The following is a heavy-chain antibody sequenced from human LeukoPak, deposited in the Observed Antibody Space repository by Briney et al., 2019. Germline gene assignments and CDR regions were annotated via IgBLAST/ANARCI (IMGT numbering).Heavy chain of an antibody. J-gene: IGHJ4*02. CDR2: INPNSGGT. CDR1: GYTFTGYY. CDR3: ARGQSTLAGHFDY. Sequence: ASVKVSFKASGYTFTGYYMHWVRQAPGQGLEWMGWINPNSGGTNYAQKFQGRVTMTRDTSISTAYMELSRLRSDDTAVYYCARGQSTLAGHFDYWGQGTLVTVSS. V-gene: IGHV1-2*02.